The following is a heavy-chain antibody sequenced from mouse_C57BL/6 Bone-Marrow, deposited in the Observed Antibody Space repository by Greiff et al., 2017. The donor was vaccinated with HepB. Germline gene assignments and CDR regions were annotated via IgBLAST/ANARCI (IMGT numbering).Heavy chain of an antibody. D-gene: IGHD1-1*01. CDR1: GISITTGNYR. CDR2: IYYSGTI. Sequence: EVKLMESGPGLVKPSQTVFLTCTVTGISITTGNYRWSWIRQFPGNKLEWIGYIYYSGTITYNPSLTSRTTITRDTPKNQFFLEMNSLTAEDTATYYCARDRGYGSSYDYAMDYWGQGTSVTVSS. CDR3: ARDRGYGSSYDYAMDY. J-gene: IGHJ4*01. V-gene: IGHV3-5*01.